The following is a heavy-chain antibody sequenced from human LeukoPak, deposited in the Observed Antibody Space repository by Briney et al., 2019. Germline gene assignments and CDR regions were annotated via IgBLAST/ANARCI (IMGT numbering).Heavy chain of an antibody. CDR2: ISNSGDST. J-gene: IGHJ4*02. V-gene: IGHV3-23*01. D-gene: IGHD2-15*01. Sequence: GGSLRLSCSASGFSFSNYAMTWVRQAPGKGLEWVSTISNSGDSTYHADSVKGRFTISRDSSKNTVSLQMNSLRAEDTALYYCAKTRGYCSGGSCYGDSWGQGTLVTVSS. CDR1: GFSFSNYA. CDR3: AKTRGYCSGGSCYGDS.